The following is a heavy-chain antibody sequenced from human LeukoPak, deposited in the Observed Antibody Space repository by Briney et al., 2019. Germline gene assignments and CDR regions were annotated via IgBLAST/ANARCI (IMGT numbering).Heavy chain of an antibody. J-gene: IGHJ4*02. CDR1: GFTFDDYG. CDR2: ISGSGGST. D-gene: IGHD3-10*01. CDR3: AKDSPLYGSGSYYNY. Sequence: GGSLRLSCAASGFTFDDYGMSWVRQAPGKGLEWVSAISGSGGSTYYADSVKGRFTISRDNSKNTLYLQMNSLRAEDTAVYYCAKDSPLYGSGSYYNYWGQGTLVTVSS. V-gene: IGHV3-23*01.